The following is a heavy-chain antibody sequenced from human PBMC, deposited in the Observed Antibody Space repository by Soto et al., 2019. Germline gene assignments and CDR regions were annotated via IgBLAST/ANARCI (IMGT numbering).Heavy chain of an antibody. D-gene: IGHD3-10*01. CDR1: GGSISSYY. J-gene: IGHJ4*02. Sequence: SETLSLTCTVSGGSISSYYWSWIRQPPGKGLEWIGYIYYSGSTNYNPSLKSRVTISVDTSKNQFSLKLSSVTAADTAVYYCATAPRGNYGYPLYFDYWGQGTLVNVSS. V-gene: IGHV4-59*01. CDR3: ATAPRGNYGYPLYFDY. CDR2: IYYSGST.